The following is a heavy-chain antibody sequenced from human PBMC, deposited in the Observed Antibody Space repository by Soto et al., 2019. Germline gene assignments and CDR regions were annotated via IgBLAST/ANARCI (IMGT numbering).Heavy chain of an antibody. V-gene: IGHV4-39*01. CDR3: SRHGNYDLLTDYWYRAM. Sequence: QVQLQESGPGLVEPSETMSLTCTVSGGSIRSSSKFWGWIRQPPGKGPEWIGSIYYTESTWYNPSLTSRLTISVDTSRNQFSLHLGSVTAADTYVYDCSRHGNYDLLTDYWYRAMWGRGSLVAVSS. D-gene: IGHD3-9*01. CDR1: GGSIRSSSKF. J-gene: IGHJ2*01. CDR2: IYYTEST.